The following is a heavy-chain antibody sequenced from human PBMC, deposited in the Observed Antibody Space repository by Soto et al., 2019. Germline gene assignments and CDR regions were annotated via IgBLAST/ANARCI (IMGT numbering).Heavy chain of an antibody. CDR2: IIPIFGTA. CDR1: GGTFSSYA. CDR3: AGYKQLPKYGMDV. V-gene: IGHV1-69*13. Sequence: ASVKVSCKASGGTFSSYAIGWVRQAPGQGLEWMGGIIPIFGTANYAQKFQGRVTITADESTSTAYMELSSLRSEDTAVYYCAGYKQLPKYGMDVWGQGTTVTVSS. J-gene: IGHJ6*02. D-gene: IGHD6-6*01.